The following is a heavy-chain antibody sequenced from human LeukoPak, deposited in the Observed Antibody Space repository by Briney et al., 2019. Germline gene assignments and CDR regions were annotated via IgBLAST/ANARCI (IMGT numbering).Heavy chain of an antibody. CDR3: ARGVYIAAAQYGY. D-gene: IGHD6-13*01. V-gene: IGHV4-59*01. CDR1: GGSISSYY. Sequence: SETLSLTCTVSGGSISSYYWSWVRQPPGKGLEWIGYIYYSGSTNYNPSLKSRVTISVDTSKNQFSLKLSSVTAADTAVYYCARGVYIAAAQYGYRGQGTLVTVSS. CDR2: IYYSGST. J-gene: IGHJ4*02.